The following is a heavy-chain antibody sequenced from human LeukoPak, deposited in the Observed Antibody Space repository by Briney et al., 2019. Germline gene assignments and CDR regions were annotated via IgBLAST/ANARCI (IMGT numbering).Heavy chain of an antibody. CDR2: IGDSGTNT. J-gene: IGHJ4*02. CDR3: AHVGGSTMIQDY. Sequence: PGGSLRLSCAASRFTFSTYAMSWVRQAPGKGLEWVSSIGDSGTNTYYADSVKGRFTISRDNSKNTLYLQMDSLRDEDTAVYYCAHVGGSTMIQDYWGQGTLVTVSS. D-gene: IGHD3-22*01. V-gene: IGHV3-23*01. CDR1: RFTFSTYA.